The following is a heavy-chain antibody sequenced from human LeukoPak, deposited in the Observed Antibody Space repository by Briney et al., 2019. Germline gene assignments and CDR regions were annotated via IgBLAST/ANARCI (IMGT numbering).Heavy chain of an antibody. J-gene: IGHJ4*02. Sequence: ASVKVSCKASGYAFTGYYMHWVRQAPGQGLEWMGWINPNSGGTNYAQKFQGRVTMTRDTSITTAYMELSRLRSDDTAVYYCAREEGSGCYDSWGQGTRLTVSS. V-gene: IGHV1-2*02. D-gene: IGHD6-19*01. CDR2: INPNSGGT. CDR1: GYAFTGYY. CDR3: AREEGSGCYDS.